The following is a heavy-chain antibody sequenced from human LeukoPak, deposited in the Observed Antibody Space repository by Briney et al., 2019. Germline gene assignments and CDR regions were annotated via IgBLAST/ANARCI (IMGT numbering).Heavy chain of an antibody. D-gene: IGHD3-3*01. Sequence: GGSLRLSCAASGFTFSSYAMHWVRQAPGKGLEYVSAISSNGGSTYYANSVKGRSTISRDNSKNTLYLQMGSLRAEDMAVYYCARRVLRFLEWLLKGYFDYWGQGTLVTVSS. CDR3: ARRVLRFLEWLLKGYFDY. CDR2: ISSNGGST. J-gene: IGHJ4*02. CDR1: GFTFSSYA. V-gene: IGHV3-64*01.